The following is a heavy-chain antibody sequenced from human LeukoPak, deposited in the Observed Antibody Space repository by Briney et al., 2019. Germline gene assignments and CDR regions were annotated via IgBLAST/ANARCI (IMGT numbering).Heavy chain of an antibody. V-gene: IGHV3-30-3*01. CDR1: GFTFSSYA. D-gene: IGHD2-2*01. Sequence: GGSLRLSCAASGFTFSSYAMHLVRQAPGKGLEWVAVISYDGSNKYYADSVKGRFTISRDNSKNTLYLQMNSLRAEDTAVYYCARNGIYQLHWVWFDPWGQGTLVTVSS. J-gene: IGHJ5*02. CDR2: ISYDGSNK. CDR3: ARNGIYQLHWVWFDP.